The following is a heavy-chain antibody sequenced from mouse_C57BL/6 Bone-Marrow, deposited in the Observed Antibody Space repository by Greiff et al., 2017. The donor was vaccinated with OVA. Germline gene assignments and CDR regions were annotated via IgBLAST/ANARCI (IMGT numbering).Heavy chain of an antibody. CDR1: GYTFTSYG. V-gene: IGHV1-81*01. D-gene: IGHD2-5*01. CDR3: ARNLYCSNYPFAY. CDR2: IYPRSGNT. J-gene: IGHJ3*01. Sequence: QVQLQQSGAELARPGASVKLSCKASGYTFTSYGISWVKQRTGQGLEWIGEIYPRSGNTYYNEKFKGKATLTADKSSSTAYMELRSLTSEDSAVYFGARNLYCSNYPFAYWGQGTLVTVSA.